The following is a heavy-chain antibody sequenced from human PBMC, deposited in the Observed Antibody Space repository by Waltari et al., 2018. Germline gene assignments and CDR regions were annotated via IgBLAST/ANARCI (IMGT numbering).Heavy chain of an antibody. J-gene: IGHJ4*02. D-gene: IGHD3-16*01. Sequence: QLVQSGSVAKKPGASVKISCKASGYSFPSYYIHWIRQASGQGLEWMGKVVAGGCGPGYEQKFRWRVNISIDTSTTTVYMEVSGLRSEDSAIYYGARVPPGPYYFDSWGQGTLVTVSS. CDR1: GYSFPSYY. CDR3: ARVPPGPYYFDS. CDR2: VVAGGCGP. V-gene: IGHV1-46*01.